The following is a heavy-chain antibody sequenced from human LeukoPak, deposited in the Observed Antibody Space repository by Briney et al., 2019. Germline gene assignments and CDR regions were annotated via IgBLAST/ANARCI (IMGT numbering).Heavy chain of an antibody. Sequence: GASVTVSFKASGGTFSSYAISWVRQAPGQGLEWMGGIIPIFGTANYAQKFQGRVTITADESTSTAYMELSSLRSEDTAVYYCARGGRFLEWLSRNAFDIWGQGTMVTVSS. D-gene: IGHD3-3*01. CDR1: GGTFSSYA. CDR3: ARGGRFLEWLSRNAFDI. V-gene: IGHV1-69*13. J-gene: IGHJ3*02. CDR2: IIPIFGTA.